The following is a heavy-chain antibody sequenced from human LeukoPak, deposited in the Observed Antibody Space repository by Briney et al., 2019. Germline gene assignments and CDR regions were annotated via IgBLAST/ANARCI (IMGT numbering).Heavy chain of an antibody. D-gene: IGHD3-3*01. CDR1: GFTFSGST. V-gene: IGHV3-73*01. J-gene: IGHJ4*02. Sequence: GGSLRLSCAASGFTFSGSTMHWVRQASGKGLEWVGRIRSKAGNYATEYAASVKGRFTISRDDSKNTSYLQMNSLKAEDTAVYYCTGNYDFWTGPFDYWGQGTLVTVSS. CDR2: IRSKAGNYAT. CDR3: TGNYDFWTGPFDY.